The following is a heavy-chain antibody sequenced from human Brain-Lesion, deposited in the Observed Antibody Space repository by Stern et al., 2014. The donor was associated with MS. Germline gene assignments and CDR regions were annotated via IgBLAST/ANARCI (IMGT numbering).Heavy chain of an antibody. D-gene: IGHD5-18*01. CDR1: GGTFGTYP. CDR2: IIPIFGSP. J-gene: IGHJ5*02. Sequence: VQLEDSGPEVKKPGSSVQVSCKASGGTFGTYPITWLRQAPGQGLEWMGRIIPIFGSPNYAQKFQGRVTITADRSTTTVYMKLSSLKSDDAAVYYCAKDGPALVTNWFDPWGRGTLVTVSS. CDR3: AKDGPALVTNWFDP. V-gene: IGHV1-69*06.